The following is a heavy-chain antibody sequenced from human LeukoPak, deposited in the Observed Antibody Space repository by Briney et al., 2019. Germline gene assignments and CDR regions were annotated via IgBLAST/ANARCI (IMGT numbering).Heavy chain of an antibody. CDR3: ARSLTVVTPFDY. J-gene: IGHJ4*02. D-gene: IGHD4-23*01. Sequence: PGGSLRLSCAASGFTFSRYWMHWLRQAPGKGLVWVSRISTDGSSTTYADSVKGRFTISRDNGRNTLYLQMYSLRAEDTAVYYCARSLTVVTPFDYWGQETLVTVSS. V-gene: IGHV3-74*01. CDR2: ISTDGSST. CDR1: GFTFSRYW.